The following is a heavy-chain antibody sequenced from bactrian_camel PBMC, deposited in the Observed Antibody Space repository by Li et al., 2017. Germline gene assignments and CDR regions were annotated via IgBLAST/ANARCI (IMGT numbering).Heavy chain of an antibody. CDR2: IDSDGSS. CDR1: EYAASTYC. D-gene: IGHD5*01. J-gene: IGHJ4*01. V-gene: IGHV3S53*01. Sequence: HVQLVESGGGSVQAGGSLRLSCRASEYAASTYCMGWFRQAPGKEREGVAAIDSDGSSSYADSAKGRFTISRDNAKNTVYLQMNYLRTEDMAMYYCSNGLDRDRWGTPGPGTQVTVS.